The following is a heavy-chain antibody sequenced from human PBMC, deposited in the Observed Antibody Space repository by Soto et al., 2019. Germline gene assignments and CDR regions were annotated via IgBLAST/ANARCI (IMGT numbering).Heavy chain of an antibody. Sequence: ASVKVSCKASGYTFTSYDINWVRQATGQGLEWMGWMNPNSGNTGYAQKFQGRVTMTRNTSISTAYMELSSLRSEDTAVYYCATWKRGSYLIDHRHYGMDVWGQGTTVTVSS. CDR1: GYTFTSYD. D-gene: IGHD3-10*01. CDR2: MNPNSGNT. J-gene: IGHJ6*02. CDR3: ATWKRGSYLIDHRHYGMDV. V-gene: IGHV1-8*01.